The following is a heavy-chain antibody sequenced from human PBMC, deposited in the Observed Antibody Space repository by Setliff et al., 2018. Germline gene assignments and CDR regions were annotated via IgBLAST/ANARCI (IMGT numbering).Heavy chain of an antibody. J-gene: IGHJ4*02. D-gene: IGHD6-13*01. CDR1: GYTLNRHY. CDR3: ARGGMAAANRKGVFEY. Sequence: ASVKVSCKASGYTLNRHYMHWVRQAPGQGPEWMGIINPGGGSASIVQKFQGRVTMTSDTSTSTVYMDLSGLTSDDTAVYYCARGGMAAANRKGVFEYWGQGTLVTVSS. V-gene: IGHV1-46*02. CDR2: INPGGGSA.